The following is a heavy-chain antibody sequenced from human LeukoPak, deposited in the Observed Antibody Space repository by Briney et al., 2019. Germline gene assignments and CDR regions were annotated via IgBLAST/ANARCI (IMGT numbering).Heavy chain of an antibody. V-gene: IGHV3-7*04. J-gene: IGHJ4*02. CDR1: GFTFSTYW. CDR3: AGGVFGVVIDY. Sequence: GGSLRLSCPASGFTFSTYWMSWVRQAPGKGLEWVANIKQDGSEKYYVDSVKGRFTISRDNAKNSLYLQMDSLRAEDTAVYYCAGGVFGVVIDYWGQGTLVTVSS. D-gene: IGHD3-3*01. CDR2: IKQDGSEK.